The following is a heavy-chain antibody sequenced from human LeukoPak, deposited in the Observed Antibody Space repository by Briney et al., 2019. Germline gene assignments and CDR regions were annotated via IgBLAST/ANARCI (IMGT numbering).Heavy chain of an antibody. V-gene: IGHV4-4*07. J-gene: IGHJ6*02. D-gene: IGHD3-10*01. CDR1: GGSISSYY. CDR3: ARERYYGSGSYYDITNYYYGMDV. CDR2: IYTSGST. Sequence: SETLSLTCTVSGGSISSYYWSWIRQPAGKGLEWIGRIYTSGSTNYNPSLKSRVTMSVDTSKNQFSLKLSSVTAADTAVYYCARERYYGSGSYYDITNYYYGMDVWGQGTTVTVSS.